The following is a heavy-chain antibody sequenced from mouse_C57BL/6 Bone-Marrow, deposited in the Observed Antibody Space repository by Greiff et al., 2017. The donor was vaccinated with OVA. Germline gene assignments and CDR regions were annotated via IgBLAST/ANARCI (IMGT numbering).Heavy chain of an antibody. CDR2: ISGGGGNT. Sequence: EVQVVESGGGLVKPGGSLKLSCAASGFTFSSYTMSWVRQTPEKRLEWVATISGGGGNTYYPDSVTGRFTISRDNAKNTLYLQMSSLRSEDTALYYCARQPISFYDGYYLYAMDYWGQGTSVTVSS. V-gene: IGHV5-9*01. CDR3: ARQPISFYDGYYLYAMDY. CDR1: GFTFSSYT. D-gene: IGHD2-3*01. J-gene: IGHJ4*01.